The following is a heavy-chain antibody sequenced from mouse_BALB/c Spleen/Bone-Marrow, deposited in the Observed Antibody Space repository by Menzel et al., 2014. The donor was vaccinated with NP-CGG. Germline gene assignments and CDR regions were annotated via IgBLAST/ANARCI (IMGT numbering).Heavy chain of an antibody. CDR1: GYTFTSYW. Sequence: VQGVESGAELAKPGASVKMSCKASGYTFTSYWMHWVKQRPGQGLEWIGYINPSTGYTEYNQKFKDKATLTADKSSSTAYMQLSSLTSEDSAVYYCARDHPYYFDYWGQGTTLTVSS. V-gene: IGHV1-7*01. CDR2: INPSTGYT. CDR3: ARDHPYYFDY. J-gene: IGHJ2*01.